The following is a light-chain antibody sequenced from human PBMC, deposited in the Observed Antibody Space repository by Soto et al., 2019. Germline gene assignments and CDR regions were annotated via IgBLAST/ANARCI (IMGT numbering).Light chain of an antibody. J-gene: IGKJ1*01. V-gene: IGKV1-39*01. Sequence: DIQMTQSPSSLSASVGVRVTITCRANQSINSYLNWYQHKPGKAPNLLIYPTSSLQRGVPSRFSGSGSGTDFILTISSLHPEDLATYYCQQTHTSPLTFGQGTKVDIK. CDR1: QSINSY. CDR2: PTS. CDR3: QQTHTSPLT.